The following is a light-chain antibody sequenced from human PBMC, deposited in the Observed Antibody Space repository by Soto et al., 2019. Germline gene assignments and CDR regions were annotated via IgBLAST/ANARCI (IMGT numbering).Light chain of an antibody. CDR2: GAS. J-gene: IGKJ4*01. Sequence: EIVLTQSPGTLSLSPGERATLSCRASQSVSSSHLAWYQQKPGQAPRLLIYGASSRATGIPDRFSGSGSGTDFTLTISRLEPEDFATYYCQQANSFPLTFGGGTKVEIK. CDR3: QQANSFPLT. V-gene: IGKV3-20*01. CDR1: QSVSSSH.